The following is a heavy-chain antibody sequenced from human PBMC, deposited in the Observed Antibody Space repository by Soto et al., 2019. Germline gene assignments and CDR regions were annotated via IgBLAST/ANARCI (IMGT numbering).Heavy chain of an antibody. CDR2: INAGNGNT. CDR3: TSRRDWTAVDPFDY. D-gene: IGHD5-18*01. J-gene: IGHJ4*02. V-gene: IGHV1-3*01. Sequence: ASVKVSSKAPGYTFTSYSMHWARRAPGQRLEWMGWINAGNGNTKYSQKFQGRVTIIRDTSASTAYMELSSLRSEDTAVYYCTSRRDWTAVDPFDYWGLGTLVTVSS. CDR1: GYTFTSYS.